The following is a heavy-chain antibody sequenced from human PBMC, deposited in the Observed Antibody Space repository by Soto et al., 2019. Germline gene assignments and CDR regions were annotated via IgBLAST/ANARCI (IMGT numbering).Heavy chain of an antibody. D-gene: IGHD4-17*01. CDR1: GYTFTSYA. CDR2: INAGNGNT. Sequence: ASVKVSCKASGYTFTSYAMHWARQAPGQRLEWMGWINAGNGNTKYSQKFQGRVTITRDTSASTAYVELSSLRSEDTAVYYCARGYGDYVGWFGPWGQGTLVTVCS. V-gene: IGHV1-3*01. J-gene: IGHJ5*02. CDR3: ARGYGDYVGWFGP.